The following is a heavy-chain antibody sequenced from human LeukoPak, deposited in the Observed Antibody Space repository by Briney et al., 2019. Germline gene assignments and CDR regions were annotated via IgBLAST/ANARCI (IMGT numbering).Heavy chain of an antibody. CDR1: GYTFTSYY. Sequence: ASVKVSCKASGYTFTSYYMHWERQAPGQGLEWMGIINPSGGSTSYAQKFQGRVTMTRDMSTSTVYMELSSLRSEDTAVYYCARDYYDSSGYLTLSAFDIWGQGTMVTVSS. J-gene: IGHJ3*02. V-gene: IGHV1-46*01. CDR2: INPSGGST. D-gene: IGHD3-22*01. CDR3: ARDYYDSSGYLTLSAFDI.